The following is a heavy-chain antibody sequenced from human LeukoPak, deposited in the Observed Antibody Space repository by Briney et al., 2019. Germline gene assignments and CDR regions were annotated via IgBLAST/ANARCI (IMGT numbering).Heavy chain of an antibody. V-gene: IGHV4-59*01. CDR2: IYYSGST. CDR1: GGSISSYY. Sequence: PSETLSLTCTVSGGSISSYYWSWIRQPPGKGLELIGYIYYSGSTNYNPSLKSRVTISVDTSKNQFSLKLSSVTAADTAVYYCARDPSYGDDAFDIWGQGTMVTVSS. D-gene: IGHD4-17*01. CDR3: ARDPSYGDDAFDI. J-gene: IGHJ3*02.